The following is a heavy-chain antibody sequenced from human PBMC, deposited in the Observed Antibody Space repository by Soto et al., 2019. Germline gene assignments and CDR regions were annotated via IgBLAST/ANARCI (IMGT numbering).Heavy chain of an antibody. CDR2: IKQDGSQK. CDR3: SMHDYYDISGYYSVLEF. D-gene: IGHD3-22*01. Sequence: EQGKGLEWVANIKQDGSQKNYVDSVKGRFTISRDNAKKSLYLQMNSLRAEDTAVYYYSMHDYYDISGYYSVLEFW. V-gene: IGHV3-7*02. J-gene: IGHJ6*01.